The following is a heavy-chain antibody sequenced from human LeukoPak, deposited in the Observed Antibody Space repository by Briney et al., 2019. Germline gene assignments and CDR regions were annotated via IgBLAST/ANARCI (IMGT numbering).Heavy chain of an antibody. Sequence: PGGSLRLSCAASGXSFSSYGMHWVRQAPGKGLEWLTVISYDGNTIYYADSVKGRFTISRDNSKNTLYLQMNSLRIEDTAVYYCAKDLSVVGAHDSFDVWGQGTMVTVSS. J-gene: IGHJ3*01. V-gene: IGHV3-30*18. CDR3: AKDLSVVGAHDSFDV. D-gene: IGHD1-26*01. CDR1: GXSFSSYG. CDR2: ISYDGNTI.